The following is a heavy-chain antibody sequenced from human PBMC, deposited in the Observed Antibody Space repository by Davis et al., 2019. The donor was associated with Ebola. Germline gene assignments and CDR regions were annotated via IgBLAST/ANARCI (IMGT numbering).Heavy chain of an antibody. J-gene: IGHJ3*01. V-gene: IGHV3-23*01. CDR2: FGTVGDT. CDR3: ARDQRSGKWLQHAFPA. Sequence: GESLKISCETSGFIFRNYVMSWVRQAPGKGLEWVSTFGTVGDTFYADSVRGRFAMSRDNSRGTLYLQMNNLRVEDTAVYYCARDQRSGKWLQHAFPAWGQGTLVTVSA. D-gene: IGHD3-3*01. CDR1: GFIFRNYV.